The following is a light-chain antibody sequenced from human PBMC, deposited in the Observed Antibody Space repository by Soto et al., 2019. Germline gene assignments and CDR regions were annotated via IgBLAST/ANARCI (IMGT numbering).Light chain of an antibody. CDR3: AAWDDSLSGYV. J-gene: IGLJ1*01. V-gene: IGLV1-47*02. CDR2: TNS. CDR1: SSNLGTNY. Sequence: QSVLTQPPSASGTPGQRVTISCSGSSSNLGTNYVYWYQQLPGTAPKLLIYTNSQRPPGVPDRFSGSKSGTSASLAISGLRSEDEADYYCAAWDDSLSGYVFGTGTKVTVL.